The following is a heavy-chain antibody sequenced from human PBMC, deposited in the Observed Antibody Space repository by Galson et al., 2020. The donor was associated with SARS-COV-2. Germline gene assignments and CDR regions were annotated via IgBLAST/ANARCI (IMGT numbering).Heavy chain of an antibody. CDR3: ATHSGGYAPQRSHLRPYYFDY. CDR1: GFTFSSYG. D-gene: IGHD1-26*01. Sequence: GGSLRLSCAASGFTFSSYGMHWVRQAPGKGLEWVAVISYDGSNKYYADSVKGRFTISRDNSKNTLYLQMNSLRAEDTAVYYCATHSGGYAPQRSHLRPYYFDYWGQGTLVTVSS. V-gene: IGHV3-30*03. CDR2: ISYDGSNK. J-gene: IGHJ4*02.